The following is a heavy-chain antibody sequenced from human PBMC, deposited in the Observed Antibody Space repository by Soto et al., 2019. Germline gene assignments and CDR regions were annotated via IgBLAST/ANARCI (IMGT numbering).Heavy chain of an antibody. J-gene: IGHJ4*02. Sequence: GPSVKVSCKASGYTFSSYDINWVRQATGQGLEWMGWMIPNSGKIGYAQKFQGRLTMTRNTSISTAYMELSSLRSEDTAVYYCARDYGDYSGDYWGQGTLVTVSS. CDR1: GYTFSSYD. D-gene: IGHD4-17*01. CDR3: ARDYGDYSGDY. V-gene: IGHV1-8*01. CDR2: MIPNSGKI.